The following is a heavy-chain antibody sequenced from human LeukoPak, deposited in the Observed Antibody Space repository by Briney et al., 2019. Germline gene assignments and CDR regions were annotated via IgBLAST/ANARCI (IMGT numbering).Heavy chain of an antibody. CDR1: GFTFSSYS. Sequence: GGSLRLSCAASGFTFSSYSMNWVRQAPGKGLEWVSYIRSSSSTIYYADSVKGRFTISRDNAKNTLYLQMNSMRAEDTAVYYCASGASNWNDAAPDYWGQGTLVTVSS. J-gene: IGHJ4*02. V-gene: IGHV3-48*01. CDR2: IRSSSSTI. CDR3: ASGASNWNDAAPDY. D-gene: IGHD1-20*01.